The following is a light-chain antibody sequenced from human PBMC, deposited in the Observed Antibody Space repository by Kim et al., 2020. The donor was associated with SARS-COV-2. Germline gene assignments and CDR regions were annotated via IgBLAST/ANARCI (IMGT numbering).Light chain of an antibody. Sequence: GQRVTISCSGSSSNIGSTYIYWYQQLPGKAPKLLIYRNNQRPSGVPDRISGSKSGTAGSLAISGLRSEDEADYYCAAWDDSLNGRVFGGGTQLTVL. V-gene: IGLV1-47*01. CDR3: AAWDDSLNGRV. CDR1: SSNIGSTY. J-gene: IGLJ3*02. CDR2: RNN.